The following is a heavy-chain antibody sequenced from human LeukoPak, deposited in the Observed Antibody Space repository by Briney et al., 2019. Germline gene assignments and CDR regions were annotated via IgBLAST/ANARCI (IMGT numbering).Heavy chain of an antibody. D-gene: IGHD3-10*01. CDR1: GGSISSYF. V-gene: IGHV4-4*07. CDR3: ARDTMVRGVNNDAFDI. CDR2: IYTSGTT. J-gene: IGHJ3*02. Sequence: SETLSLTCTVSGGSISSYFWSWIRQPPGKGLEWIGRIYTSGTTNYNTTLKSRLTMSIDTSKNQFSLRLSSVTAADTAVYYCARDTMVRGVNNDAFDIWGQGTMVTVSS.